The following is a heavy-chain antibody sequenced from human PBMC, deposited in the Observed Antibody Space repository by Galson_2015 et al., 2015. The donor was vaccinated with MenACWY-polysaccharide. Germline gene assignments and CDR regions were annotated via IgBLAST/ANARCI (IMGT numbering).Heavy chain of an antibody. CDR2: INADGSAT. CDR1: GFIFSTYW. J-gene: IGHJ4*02. CDR3: VRSAFFDY. Sequence: SLRLSCAASGFIFSTYWMHWVRHTPGKGLVWVSRINADGSATDYADSVRGRFTISRDNAKNTLYLEMNSLRAEDTALYYCVRSAFFDYWGQGNLVTVSS. V-gene: IGHV3-74*01.